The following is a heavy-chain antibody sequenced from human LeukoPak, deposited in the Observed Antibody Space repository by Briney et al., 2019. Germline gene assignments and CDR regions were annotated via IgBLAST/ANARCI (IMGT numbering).Heavy chain of an antibody. J-gene: IGHJ6*03. CDR3: ATATGSGSWKNDYYYYYMDV. D-gene: IGHD3-10*01. CDR2: IYYSGST. CDR1: GGSISSYY. V-gene: IGHV4-59*01. Sequence: PSETLSLTCTVSGGSISSYYWSWIRQPPGKGLEWIGYIYYSGSTNYNPSLKSRVTISVDTSKNQFSLKLSSVTAADTAVYYCATATGSGSWKNDYYYYYMDVWGKGTTVTVSS.